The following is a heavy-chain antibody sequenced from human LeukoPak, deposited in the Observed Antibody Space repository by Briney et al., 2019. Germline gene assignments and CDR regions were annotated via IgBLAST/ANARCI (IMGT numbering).Heavy chain of an antibody. D-gene: IGHD6-13*01. CDR2: VSYDETKK. CDR3: AKDYGAADGY. CDR1: GFTFSSYA. J-gene: IGHJ4*02. Sequence: GGSLRLSCAASGFTFSSYAMDWVRQAPGKGLEWVAVVSYDETKKDYADSVKGRFTISRDNSKNTLYPQMNSLRAEDTAVYYCAKDYGAADGYWGQGTLVTVSS. V-gene: IGHV3-30-3*01.